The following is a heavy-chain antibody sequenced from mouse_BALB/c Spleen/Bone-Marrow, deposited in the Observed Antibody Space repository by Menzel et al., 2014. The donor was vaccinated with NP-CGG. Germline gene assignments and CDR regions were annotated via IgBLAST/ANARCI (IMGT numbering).Heavy chain of an antibody. V-gene: IGHV5-17*02. CDR2: ISSGSSTI. D-gene: IGHD4-1*01. CDR3: TRGGNWEDFDY. J-gene: IGHJ2*01. Sequence: EVQVVDSGGGLVQPGGSRKLSCAASGFTFSSFGMHWVRQAPERGLEWVAYISSGSSTIFYADTVKGRFTISRDNPKNTLFLQMTSLRSEDTAMYYCTRGGNWEDFDYWGQGTTLTVSS. CDR1: GFTFSSFG.